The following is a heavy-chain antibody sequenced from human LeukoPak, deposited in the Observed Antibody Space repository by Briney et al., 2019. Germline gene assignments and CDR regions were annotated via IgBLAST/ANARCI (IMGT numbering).Heavy chain of an antibody. CDR2: ISYDGSNK. CDR3: ARAHPTLFDY. CDR1: GFTFSSYA. Sequence: GGSLRLSCAASGFTFSSYAMHWVRQAPGKGLEWVAVISYDGSNKYYADSVKGRFTISRDNSKNTLYLQMNSLRAEDTAVYYCARAHPTLFDYWGQGTLVTVSS. J-gene: IGHJ4*02. V-gene: IGHV3-30-3*01.